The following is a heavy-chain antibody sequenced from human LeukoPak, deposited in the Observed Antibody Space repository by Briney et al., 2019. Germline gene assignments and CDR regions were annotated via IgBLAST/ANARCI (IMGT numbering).Heavy chain of an antibody. J-gene: IGHJ4*02. CDR1: GGSFSGYY. Sequence: SETLSLTCAVYGGSFSGYYWSWIRQPPGKGLEWIGKINHSGSTNYNPSLKSRVTISVDTSKNQFSLKLSSVTAADTAVYYCARQKGGITIFGVVIIPPDYWGQGTLVTVSS. CDR3: ARQKGGITIFGVVIIPPDY. D-gene: IGHD3-3*01. CDR2: INHSGST. V-gene: IGHV4-34*01.